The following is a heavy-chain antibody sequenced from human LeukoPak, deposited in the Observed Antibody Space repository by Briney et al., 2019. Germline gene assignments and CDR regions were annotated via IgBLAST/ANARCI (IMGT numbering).Heavy chain of an antibody. CDR1: GASISSYY. J-gene: IGHJ5*02. CDR2: IYYSGNT. D-gene: IGHD3-3*01. V-gene: IGHV4-59*01. CDR3: ARGYDFWSGQNWFDP. Sequence: KPSETLSLTCTVSGASISSYYWSWIRQPPGKGLEWIGFIYYSGNTNYNPSLKSRVTMSLDTSKNQFSLKLTSVIAADTAVYYCARGYDFWSGQNWFDPWGQGTLVTVSS.